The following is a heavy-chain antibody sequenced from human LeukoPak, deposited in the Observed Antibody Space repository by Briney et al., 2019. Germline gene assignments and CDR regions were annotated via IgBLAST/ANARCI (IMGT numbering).Heavy chain of an antibody. J-gene: IGHJ4*02. D-gene: IGHD3-10*01. Sequence: GGSLRLSCVASGFTYSNYNMEWVRQAPGKGLEGVSSIGTSSAYIYYADSVRGRFTISRDNVKNSVFLQMNSLRAEDTAVYYCARLLGTGLGKYYFDYWGQGTLVIVSS. V-gene: IGHV3-21*03. CDR2: IGTSSAYI. CDR3: ARLLGTGLGKYYFDY. CDR1: GFTYSNYN.